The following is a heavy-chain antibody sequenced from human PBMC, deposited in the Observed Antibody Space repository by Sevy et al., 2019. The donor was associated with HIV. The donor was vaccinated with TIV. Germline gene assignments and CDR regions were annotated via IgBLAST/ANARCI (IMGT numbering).Heavy chain of an antibody. J-gene: IGHJ4*02. Sequence: GESLKIYCAASGFTFSKYSMSWVRQPPGKGLEWVSTLSFGCNEINYADSVKGRFTISRDNSKSSVYLQMNNLRPEDTAVYYCAREGCTKPHDYWGQGTLVTVSS. V-gene: IGHV3-23*01. CDR1: GFTFSKYS. CDR2: LSFGCNEI. D-gene: IGHD2-8*01. CDR3: AREGCTKPHDY.